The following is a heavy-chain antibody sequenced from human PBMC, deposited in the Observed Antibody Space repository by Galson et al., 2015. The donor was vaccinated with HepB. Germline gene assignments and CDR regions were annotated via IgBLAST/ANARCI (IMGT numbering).Heavy chain of an antibody. CDR1: YGSVSGYY. J-gene: IGHJ4*02. V-gene: IGHV4-4*07. CDR3: ARGSPMIINGLEY. D-gene: IGHD3-22*01. CDR2: IYASDNT. Sequence: SETLSLTCTVLYGSVSGYYWSWIRQPAGKGLEWIGRIYASDNTNYNPSFKSRVTMSVDTSRNQLSLKLSSVTAADTAVYYCARGSPMIINGLEYWGQGTLVTVSS.